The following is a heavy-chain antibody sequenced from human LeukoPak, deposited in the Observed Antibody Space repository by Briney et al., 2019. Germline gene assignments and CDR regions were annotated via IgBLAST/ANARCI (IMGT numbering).Heavy chain of an antibody. V-gene: IGHV3-23*01. J-gene: IGHJ5*02. CDR3: AKSSLLQWLSRQSWFDP. CDR2: ISSSGGST. D-gene: IGHD3-3*01. Sequence: GGSLRLSCAASGFTFYNYAMSWVRQAPGKGPEWVSSISSSGGSTYYADSVKGRFTISRDNSKNTLYLQMDSLRAEDTAVFYCAKSSLLQWLSRQSWFDPWGQGTLVTVSS. CDR1: GFTFYNYA.